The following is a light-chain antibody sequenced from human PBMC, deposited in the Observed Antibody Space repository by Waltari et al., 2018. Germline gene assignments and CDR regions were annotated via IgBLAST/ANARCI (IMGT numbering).Light chain of an antibody. CDR2: GKV. V-gene: IGLV3-19*01. CDR1: SLSRYY. CDR3: NSRDNNGDHVV. Sequence: SSELTQDPGVSVALGQTVRITCQGDSLSRYYASWYQKKPGQAPVLVIYGKVNRPSGIPDRFSGSSSGDTASLTITGAQAEDEADYYCNSRDNNGDHVVFGGGTKLTVL. J-gene: IGLJ2*01.